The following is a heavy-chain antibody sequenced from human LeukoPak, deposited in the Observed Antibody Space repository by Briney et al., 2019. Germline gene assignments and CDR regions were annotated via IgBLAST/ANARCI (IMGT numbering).Heavy chain of an antibody. J-gene: IGHJ4*02. V-gene: IGHV3-23*01. CDR3: ANDPVVPAAIRGVYFDY. CDR1: GFTFSSYA. D-gene: IGHD2-2*02. CDR2: ISGSGGST. Sequence: GGSLRLSCAASGFTFSSYAMSWVRQAPGKGLEWVSAISGSGGSTYYADSVKGRFTISRDNSKDTLYLQMNSLRAEDTAVYYCANDPVVPAAIRGVYFDYWGQGTLVTVSS.